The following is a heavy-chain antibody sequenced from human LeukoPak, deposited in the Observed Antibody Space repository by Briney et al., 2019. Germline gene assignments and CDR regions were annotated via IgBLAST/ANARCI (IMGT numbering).Heavy chain of an antibody. J-gene: IGHJ4*02. D-gene: IGHD3-10*01. CDR2: VSGSGGGT. CDR1: GFTFSTYA. V-gene: IGHV3-23*01. CDR3: ARRGSGSYSHFDY. Sequence: GGSLRLSCAASGFTFSTYAMSWVRQAPGKGLEWVSGVSGSGGGTYYADSVKGRFTISRDNSKNTLYLQMNSLRAEDTAVYFCARRGSGSYSHFDYWGQGTLVTVSS.